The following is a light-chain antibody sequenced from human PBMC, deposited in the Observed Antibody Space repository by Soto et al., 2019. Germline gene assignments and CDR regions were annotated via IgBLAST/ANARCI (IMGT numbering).Light chain of an antibody. CDR3: SSHTSSSTLGNV. V-gene: IGLV2-14*01. Sequence: QSALTQPASVSGSPGQSITISCTGTSSDVGGYNYVSWYQQHPGKAPKLMIYDVSNRPSGVSNRFSGSKSGNTASLTISGLQAEDEADYYCSSHTSSSTLGNVFGTGTKLTVL. J-gene: IGLJ1*01. CDR1: SSDVGGYNY. CDR2: DVS.